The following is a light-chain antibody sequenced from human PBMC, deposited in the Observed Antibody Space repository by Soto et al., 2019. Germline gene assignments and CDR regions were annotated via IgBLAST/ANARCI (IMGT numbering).Light chain of an antibody. Sequence: ENVLTQSPGALSLSAGERATISCMASLRVSSNFACCQQIPGQAPRLLIYGASTRATGIPARFSGSGSGTEFTLTISRLQSEDFAVYYCPQYNNWPRTSGQGTKVDNK. CDR1: LRVSSN. J-gene: IGKJ1*01. CDR3: PQYNNWPRT. CDR2: GAS. V-gene: IGKV3-15*01.